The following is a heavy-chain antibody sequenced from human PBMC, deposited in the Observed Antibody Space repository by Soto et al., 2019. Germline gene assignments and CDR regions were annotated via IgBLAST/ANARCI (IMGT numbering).Heavy chain of an antibody. D-gene: IGHD2-2*01. CDR3: ARGASPPWFDP. Sequence: SETLSLTCTVSGGSISTYYWSWIRQPAGKGLEWIGRIYANGNTDYNPSLKSRVTVSIDTSKNQFSLKLSSVTAADTAVYYCARGASPPWFDPWGQGTLVTVSS. CDR1: GGSISTYY. CDR2: IYANGNT. J-gene: IGHJ5*02. V-gene: IGHV4-4*07.